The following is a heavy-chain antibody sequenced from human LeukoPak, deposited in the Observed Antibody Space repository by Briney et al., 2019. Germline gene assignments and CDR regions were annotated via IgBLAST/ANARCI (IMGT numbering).Heavy chain of an antibody. J-gene: IGHJ4*02. D-gene: IGHD3-10*01. CDR3: ARDADYYGSGIHDY. V-gene: IGHV3-48*04. CDR2: ISSSSTI. CDR1: GFTFSSYS. Sequence: GGSLRLSCAASGFTFSSYSMNWVRQTPGKGLEWVSYISSSSTIYYADSVKGRFTISRDNAKNSLYLQMNSLRAEDTAVYYCARDADYYGSGIHDYWGQGTLVTVSS.